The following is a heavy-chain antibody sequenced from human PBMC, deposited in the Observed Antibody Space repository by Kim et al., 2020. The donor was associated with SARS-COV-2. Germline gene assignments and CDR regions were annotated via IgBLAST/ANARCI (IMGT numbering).Heavy chain of an antibody. D-gene: IGHD2-2*01. CDR3: TTDPSFIIVVVPAAQFDP. J-gene: IGHJ5*02. V-gene: IGHV3-15*01. CDR1: GFTFSNAW. Sequence: GGSLRLSCAASGFTFSNAWMSWVRQAPGKGLEWVGRIKSKTDGGTTDYAAPVKGRFTISRDDSKNTLYLQMNSLKTEDTAVYYCTTDPSFIIVVVPAAQFDPWGQGTLVTVSS. CDR2: IKSKTDGGTT.